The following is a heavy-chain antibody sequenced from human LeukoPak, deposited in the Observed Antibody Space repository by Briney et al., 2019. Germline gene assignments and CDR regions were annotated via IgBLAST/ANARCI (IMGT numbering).Heavy chain of an antibody. V-gene: IGHV1-2*06. CDR1: GYTFTGYY. CDR2: INPNSGDT. Sequence: ASVKVSCKASGYTFTGYYVHWVRQAPGQGLEWMGRINPNSGDTNYAQKFQGRVTMTRDTSISTAYMELSRLRSDDTAVYYCARDYCSSTSCLFDYWAREPWSPSPQ. J-gene: IGHJ4*02. CDR3: ARDYCSSTSCLFDY. D-gene: IGHD2-2*01.